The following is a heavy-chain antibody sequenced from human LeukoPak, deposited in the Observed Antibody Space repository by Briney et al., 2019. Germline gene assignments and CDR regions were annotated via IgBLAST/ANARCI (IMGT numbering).Heavy chain of an antibody. V-gene: IGHV4-30-2*01. D-gene: IGHD5-12*01. J-gene: IGHJ3*02. CDR2: LSHNGIK. CDR3: ARDHFDSGDYDAFEI. Sequence: SETLSLPYTLSWLPINNDPHLWICIRHPPGKALEWSGYLSHNGIKSYNPFHKSRVTISADRLKSQISLKLRTVNAADTAVYYCARDHFDSGDYDAFEIWAQGTTVTVSS. CDR1: WLPINNDPHL.